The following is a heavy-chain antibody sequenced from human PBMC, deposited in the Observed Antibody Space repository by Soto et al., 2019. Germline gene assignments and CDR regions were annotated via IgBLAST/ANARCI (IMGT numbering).Heavy chain of an antibody. V-gene: IGHV3-72*01. D-gene: IGHD3-3*01. J-gene: IGHJ6*03. CDR2: TRNKAKSYTT. CDR3: AREGGTMDYFYYYYMDV. Sequence: GGSLRLSCAASGFTFSDHYMDWVRQAPGKGLEWVGRTRNKAKSYTTDYAASVKGRFTISRDDSKNSLYLQMNSLKTEDTAVYYCAREGGTMDYFYYYYMDVWGKGTTVTVSS. CDR1: GFTFSDHY.